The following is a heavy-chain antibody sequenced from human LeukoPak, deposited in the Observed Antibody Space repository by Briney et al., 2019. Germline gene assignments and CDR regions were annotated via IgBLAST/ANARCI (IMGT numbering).Heavy chain of an antibody. D-gene: IGHD3-16*01. Sequence: GGSLRLSCTASGFIFSTYWMHWVRQAPGKGQVWVSRINSVGSSTNYADSVKGRFTISRDNAKNMLYLQMNSLRAEDTAVYYCARVRDYDYVWGRREDAFDIWGQGTMVTASS. CDR1: GFIFSTYW. V-gene: IGHV3-74*01. CDR2: INSVGSST. CDR3: ARVRDYDYVWGRREDAFDI. J-gene: IGHJ3*02.